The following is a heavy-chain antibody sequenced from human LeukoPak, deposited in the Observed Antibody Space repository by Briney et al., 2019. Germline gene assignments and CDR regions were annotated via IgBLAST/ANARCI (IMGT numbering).Heavy chain of an antibody. CDR1: GGSISSSSYY. Sequence: ASETLSLTCTVSGGSISSSSYYWGWIRQPPGKGLEWIGSIYYSGNTYYNSSLKSRVTISVDTSKNQFSLKLSSVTAADTAMYYCARSAGTMIRGVLIITGYYFGYWGQGTLVTVSS. CDR3: ARSAGTMIRGVLIITGYYFGY. J-gene: IGHJ4*02. D-gene: IGHD3-10*01. V-gene: IGHV4-39*01. CDR2: IYYSGNT.